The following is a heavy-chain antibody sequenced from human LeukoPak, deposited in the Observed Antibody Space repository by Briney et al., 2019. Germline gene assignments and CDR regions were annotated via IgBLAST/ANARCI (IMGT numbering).Heavy chain of an antibody. D-gene: IGHD6-6*01. CDR3: ARPSTKYSSSSGYFQH. J-gene: IGHJ1*01. Sequence: SQTLSLTCAVSGGSISSSGYSWSWIRQPPGKGLEWIGYIHHTGSTYYNPSLKSRVTISVDTSKNQFSLKLSSVTAADTAVYYCARPSTKYSSSSGYFQHWGQGTLVTVSS. CDR2: IHHTGST. V-gene: IGHV4-30-2*03. CDR1: GGSISSSGYS.